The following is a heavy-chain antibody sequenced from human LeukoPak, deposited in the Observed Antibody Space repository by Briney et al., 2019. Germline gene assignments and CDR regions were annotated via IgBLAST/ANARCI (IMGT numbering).Heavy chain of an antibody. CDR2: ISGSGGST. CDR3: AKDPHAITMIVVVITYFDY. V-gene: IGHV3-23*01. CDR1: GFTFSSYA. D-gene: IGHD3-22*01. Sequence: GSLRLSCAASGFTFSSYAMSWVRQAPGKGLEWVSAISGSGGSTYYADSVKGRFTISRDNSKNTLYLQMNSLRAEDTAVYYCAKDPHAITMIVVVITYFDYWGQGTLVTVSS. J-gene: IGHJ4*02.